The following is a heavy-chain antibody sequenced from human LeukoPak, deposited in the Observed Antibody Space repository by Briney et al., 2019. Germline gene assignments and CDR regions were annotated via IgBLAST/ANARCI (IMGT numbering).Heavy chain of an antibody. CDR1: GFTFSSYA. V-gene: IGHV3-23*01. J-gene: IGHJ6*02. CDR3: AKNLYCGGGSCYPSALGMYV. Sequence: PGGSLRLSCAASGFTFSSYAMSWVRQAPGKGLEWVSSISGSGNRTYYADSVKGRFTISRDNSKNTLFLQMNSLRAEDTAVYYCAKNLYCGGGSCYPSALGMYVWGQGTTVTVSS. CDR2: ISGSGNRT. D-gene: IGHD2-15*01.